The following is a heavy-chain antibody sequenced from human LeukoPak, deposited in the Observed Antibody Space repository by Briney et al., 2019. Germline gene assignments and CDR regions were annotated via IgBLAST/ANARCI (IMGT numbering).Heavy chain of an antibody. D-gene: IGHD5-18*01. J-gene: IGHJ4*02. CDR2: NNVAGDS. CDR3: ARDREHSYGSDLDH. CDR1: GGSFSGYY. V-gene: IGHV4-4*07. Sequence: SETLSLTCAVYGGSFSGYYWIWIRQPAGKGLEWVGRNNVAGDSYYNPSLKSRVSISVDRPNNRFSLELTSVTAADTAVYYCARDREHSYGSDLDHWGQGILVTVSS.